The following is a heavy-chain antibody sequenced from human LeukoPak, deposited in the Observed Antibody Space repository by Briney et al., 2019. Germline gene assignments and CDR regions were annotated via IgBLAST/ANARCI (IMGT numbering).Heavy chain of an antibody. D-gene: IGHD5-18*01. V-gene: IGHV3-23*01. CDR3: ATYRQVLLPFES. CDR1: GFTFSTFA. CDR2: IFPSGGEI. Sequence: GGSLRLSCAASGFTFSTFAMIWVRQPPGKGLEWVSSIFPSGGEIHYADSVRGRFTISRDNSKSILSLQMNSLIAEDTAIYYCATYRQVLLPFESWGQGTLVTISS. J-gene: IGHJ4*02.